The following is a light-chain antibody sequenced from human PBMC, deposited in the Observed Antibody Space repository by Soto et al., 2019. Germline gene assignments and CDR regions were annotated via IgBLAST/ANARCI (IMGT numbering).Light chain of an antibody. CDR3: QQYNSYPIT. J-gene: IGKJ5*01. V-gene: IGKV3-15*01. CDR1: QSISSN. CDR2: GAF. Sequence: EIVMTQSPATLSVSPGERVTLSCRASQSISSNLAWYQQKPGQSPRLLIYGAFTRATGIPARFSGDGSGTEFTLTISSLQPDDFATYYCQQYNSYPITFGQGTRLEIK.